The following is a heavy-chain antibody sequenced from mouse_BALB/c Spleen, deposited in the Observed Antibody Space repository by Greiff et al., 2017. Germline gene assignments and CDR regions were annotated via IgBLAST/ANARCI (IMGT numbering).Heavy chain of an antibody. J-gene: IGHJ4*01. Sequence: QVQLQQSGAELVRPGASVTLSCKASGYTFTDYEMHWVKQTPVHGLEWIGAIDPETGGTAYNQKFKGKDTLTADKSSSTAYMELRSLTSEDSAVYYCTRGYGLGNAMDYWGQGTSVTVSS. CDR1: GYTFTDYE. CDR2: IDPETGGT. CDR3: TRGYGLGNAMDY. V-gene: IGHV1-15*01. D-gene: IGHD1-2*01.